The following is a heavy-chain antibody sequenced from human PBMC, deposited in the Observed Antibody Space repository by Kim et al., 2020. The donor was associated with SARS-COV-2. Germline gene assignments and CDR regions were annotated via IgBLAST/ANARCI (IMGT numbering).Heavy chain of an antibody. CDR3: AKIDGSGTFA. D-gene: IGHD3-10*01. V-gene: IGHV3-23*01. CDR2: T. J-gene: IGHJ4*02. Sequence: TYYADPGKGRFTISRDNSKSTLYLHMNRLRAEDTALYYCAKIDGSGTFAWGQGTLVTVSS.